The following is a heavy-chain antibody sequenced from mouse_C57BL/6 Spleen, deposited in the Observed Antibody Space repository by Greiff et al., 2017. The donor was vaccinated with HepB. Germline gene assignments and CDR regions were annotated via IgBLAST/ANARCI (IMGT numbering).Heavy chain of an antibody. Sequence: EVHLVESGPGLVKPSQSLSLTCSVTGYSITSGYYWNWIRQFPGNKLEWMGYISYDGSNNYNPSLKNRISITRDTSKNQFFLKLNSVTTEDTATYYCARDYYYGSSQFAYWGQGTLVTVSA. J-gene: IGHJ3*01. V-gene: IGHV3-6*01. D-gene: IGHD1-1*01. CDR2: ISYDGSN. CDR1: GYSITSGYY. CDR3: ARDYYYGSSQFAY.